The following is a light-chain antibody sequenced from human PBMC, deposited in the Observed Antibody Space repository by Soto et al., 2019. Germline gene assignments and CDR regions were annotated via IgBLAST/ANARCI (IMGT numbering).Light chain of an antibody. V-gene: IGKV1-39*01. CDR3: PQCYIPPWT. CDR2: GAS. J-gene: IGKJ1*01. CDR1: QSISYD. Sequence: KQLTQSPCSLFASVGAGVTITCRASQSISYDLGWYQQKPGKAPKFLIYGASILQNGVPSRFGGSGSGTDFTLTISSLQPEDFATYNCPQCYIPPWTFGQ.